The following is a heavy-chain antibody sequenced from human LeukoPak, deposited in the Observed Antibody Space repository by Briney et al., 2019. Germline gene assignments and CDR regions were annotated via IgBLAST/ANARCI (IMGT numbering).Heavy chain of an antibody. V-gene: IGHV4-39*01. CDR2: IYYSGST. D-gene: IGHD6-13*01. CDR1: GVSISSSSYY. Sequence: SETLSLTCTVSGVSISSSSYYWGWIRQPPGKGLEWIGSIYYSGSTYYNPSLKSRVTISVDTSKNQFSLKLSSVTAADTAVYYRARHVFIEGVSWYEAWFDPWGQGTLVTVSS. CDR3: ARHVFIEGVSWYEAWFDP. J-gene: IGHJ5*02.